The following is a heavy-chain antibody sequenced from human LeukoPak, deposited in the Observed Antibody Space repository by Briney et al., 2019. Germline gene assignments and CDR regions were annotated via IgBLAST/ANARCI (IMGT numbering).Heavy chain of an antibody. Sequence: GGSLRLSCAASGFTFNAFWMSWVRQAPGKGLEWVANIKQDGSEIYYVDSVKGRFTVSRDNARNSLYLQTNSLRAEDTAVYYCARLWGDVTIFDYWGQGTLVTVSS. V-gene: IGHV3-7*01. J-gene: IGHJ4*02. CDR1: GFTFNAFW. CDR2: IKQDGSEI. CDR3: ARLWGDVTIFDY. D-gene: IGHD3-3*01.